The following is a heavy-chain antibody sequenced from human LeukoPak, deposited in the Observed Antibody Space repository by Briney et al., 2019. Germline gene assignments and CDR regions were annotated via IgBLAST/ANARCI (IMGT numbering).Heavy chain of an antibody. CDR2: ISYDGSNK. CDR3: ARGPGDYIEGAFDI. V-gene: IGHV3-30*04. CDR1: GFTFSSYA. Sequence: PGGSLRLSCAASGFTFSSYAMHWVRQAPGKGLEWVAVISYDGSNKYYADSVKGRFTISRDNSKNTLYLQMNSLRAEDTAVYYCARGPGDYIEGAFDIWGQGTMVTVSS. D-gene: IGHD3-10*01. J-gene: IGHJ3*02.